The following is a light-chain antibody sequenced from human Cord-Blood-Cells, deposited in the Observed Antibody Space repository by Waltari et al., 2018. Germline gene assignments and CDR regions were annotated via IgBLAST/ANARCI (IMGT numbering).Light chain of an antibody. CDR1: QGISSY. Sequence: AIRITQSPSSLSASTGDRVTITCRASQGISSYLAWYQQKPGKAPKPLLYAASTLQSGVPSRFSGSGSGTGFTLTISCLQSEDFATYYCQQYYSYPFTFGPGTKVDIK. J-gene: IGKJ3*01. CDR2: AAS. V-gene: IGKV1-8*01. CDR3: QQYYSYPFT.